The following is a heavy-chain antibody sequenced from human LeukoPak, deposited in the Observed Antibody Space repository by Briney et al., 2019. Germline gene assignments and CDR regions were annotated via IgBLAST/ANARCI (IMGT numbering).Heavy chain of an antibody. CDR1: GGSISSSSYY. J-gene: IGHJ4*02. CDR3: ARHTGRTVYFDY. CDR2: IYYSGST. Sequence: SETLSLTCTVSGGSISSSSYYWGWIRQPPGKGLEWIGSIYYSGSTYYNPSLKSRVTISVDTSKNQFSLKLSSVTAAGTAVYYCARHTGRTVYFDYWGQGTLVTVSS. V-gene: IGHV4-39*01. D-gene: IGHD1-14*01.